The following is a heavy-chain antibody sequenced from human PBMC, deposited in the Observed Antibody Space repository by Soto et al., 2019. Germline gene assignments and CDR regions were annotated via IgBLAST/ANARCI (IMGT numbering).Heavy chain of an antibody. V-gene: IGHV4-39*07. CDR1: GGSISSSSYY. D-gene: IGHD3-10*01. J-gene: IGHJ4*02. CDR2: IYYSGRT. Sequence: PSETLSLTCTVSGGSISSSSYYWCWIRQPPGKGLEWIGSIYYSGRTNYNPSLESRVTISVDTSKNQFSLKLRSVTAADTAVYYCARERPSRNSGSYADYWGQGTLVTVSS. CDR3: ARERPSRNSGSYADY.